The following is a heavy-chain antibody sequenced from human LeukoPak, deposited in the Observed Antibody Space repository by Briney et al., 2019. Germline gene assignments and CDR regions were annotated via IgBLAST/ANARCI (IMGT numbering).Heavy chain of an antibody. V-gene: IGHV3-74*01. CDR1: GFTFSSYW. CDR3: ARDHVGAYMDY. J-gene: IGHJ4*02. Sequence: GGSLRLSCAASGFTFSSYWMHWVRQAPGKGLVWVSRINSDGSSTSYADSVKGRFTISRDNAKNSLYLQMNSLRAEDTAVYYCARDHVGAYMDYWGQGTLVTVSS. CDR2: INSDGSST. D-gene: IGHD1-26*01.